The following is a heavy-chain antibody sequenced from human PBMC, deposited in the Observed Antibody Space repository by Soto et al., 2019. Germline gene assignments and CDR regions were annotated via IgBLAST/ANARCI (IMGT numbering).Heavy chain of an antibody. D-gene: IGHD3-22*01. CDR3: ARGRQYYDSSGYYYFDY. J-gene: IGHJ4*02. V-gene: IGHV4-31*03. CDR2: IYYSGST. Sequence: SETLSLTCTVSGXSISSGGYYWSWIRQHPGKGLEWIGYIYYSGSTYYNPSLKSRVTISVDTSKNQFSLKLSSVTAADTAVYYCARGRQYYDSSGYYYFDYWGQGTLVTVSS. CDR1: GXSISSGGYY.